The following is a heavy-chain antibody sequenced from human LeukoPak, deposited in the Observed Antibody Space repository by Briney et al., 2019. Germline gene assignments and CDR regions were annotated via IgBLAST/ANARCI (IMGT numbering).Heavy chain of an antibody. V-gene: IGHV3-48*03. Sequence: TGVPVTLYCAASRFTFCSYEMMGQGQAPGKAVVWVSYISSSGRTIYYADSVKGRLTISRDNAKNSLYLQMNSLRAEDTAVYYCARDYGDYFDYWGQGTLVTVSS. CDR3: ARDYGDYFDY. D-gene: IGHD4-17*01. CDR1: RFTFCSYE. J-gene: IGHJ4*02. CDR2: ISSSGRTI.